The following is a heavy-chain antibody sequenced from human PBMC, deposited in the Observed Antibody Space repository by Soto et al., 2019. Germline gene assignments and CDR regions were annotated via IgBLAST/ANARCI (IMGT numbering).Heavy chain of an antibody. J-gene: IGHJ4*01. CDR1: GFSFSNFA. CDR2: VYANGYT. D-gene: IGHD3-16*01. Sequence: EAQLLESGGGFVKPGGSLRLSCVPSGFSFSNFAVSWVRRAPGKGLQWVSTVYANGYTFYEDSVTGRFSISRDKLQNTVSLEITSLQAEDTAVYSCAKDVGSGIPYTRRGFDLWGHGTQVTVSS. CDR3: AKDVGSGIPYTRRGFDL. V-gene: IGHV3-23*01.